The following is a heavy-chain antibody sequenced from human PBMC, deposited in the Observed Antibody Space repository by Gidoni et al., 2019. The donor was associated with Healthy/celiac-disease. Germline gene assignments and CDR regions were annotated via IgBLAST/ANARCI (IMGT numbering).Heavy chain of an antibody. CDR3: ARGLGKGVVPAAMPFYY. CDR2: INHSGST. D-gene: IGHD2-2*01. Sequence: QVQLQQWGAGLLKPSETLSLTCAVYGGSFSGYYWSWIRQPPGKGLEWIGEINHSGSTNYNPSLKSRVTISVDTSKNQFSLKLSSVTAADTAVYYCARGLGKGVVPAAMPFYYWGQGTLVTVSS. V-gene: IGHV4-34*01. CDR1: GGSFSGYY. J-gene: IGHJ4*02.